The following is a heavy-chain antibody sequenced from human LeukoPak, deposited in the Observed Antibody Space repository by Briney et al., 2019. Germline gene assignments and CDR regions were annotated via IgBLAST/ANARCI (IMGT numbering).Heavy chain of an antibody. Sequence: SVKVSCKASGGTFNNYAINWVRQAPGQGLEWMGGIIPIFGSSNYAQKFQGRVTITADESTTTAYMELSSLRSEDTAVYYCARDYYDSSGYTAGAFDIWGQGTMVTVSS. D-gene: IGHD3-22*01. CDR1: GGTFNNYA. CDR3: ARDYYDSSGYTAGAFDI. J-gene: IGHJ3*02. CDR2: IIPIFGSS. V-gene: IGHV1-69*01.